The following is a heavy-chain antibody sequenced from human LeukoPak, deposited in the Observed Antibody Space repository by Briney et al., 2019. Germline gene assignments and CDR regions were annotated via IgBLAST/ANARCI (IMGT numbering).Heavy chain of an antibody. D-gene: IGHD6-13*01. CDR1: GFTFSSYS. CDR2: IKQDGSEK. CDR3: ASRSSVAGTGPG. Sequence: GGSLRLSCVASGFTFSSYSMSWVRQAPGKGLEWVASIKQDGSEKYYVDSVKGRFTISRDNAKNSLYLQMNSLRAEDTAVYYCASRSSVAGTGPGWGQGTLVTVSS. J-gene: IGHJ4*02. V-gene: IGHV3-7*01.